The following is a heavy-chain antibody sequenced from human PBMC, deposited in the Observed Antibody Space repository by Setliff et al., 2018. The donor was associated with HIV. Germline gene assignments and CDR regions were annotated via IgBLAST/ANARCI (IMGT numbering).Heavy chain of an antibody. D-gene: IGHD1-26*01. CDR3: AREDRSYTDAFDI. V-gene: IGHV3-33*08. CDR1: GFDFSTYW. CDR2: IWYDGSNK. J-gene: IGHJ3*02. Sequence: GGSLRLSCEGSGFDFSTYWMHWVRQAPGKGLQWVAVIWYDGSNKYYADSVKGRFTISRDNAKNSLYLQMNSLRAEDTAVYYCAREDRSYTDAFDIWGQGTTVTVSS.